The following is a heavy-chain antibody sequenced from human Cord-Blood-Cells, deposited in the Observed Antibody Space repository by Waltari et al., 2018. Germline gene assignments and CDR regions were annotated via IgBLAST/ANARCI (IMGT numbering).Heavy chain of an antibody. Sequence: QVQLQQWGAGLLKPSETLSLTCAVYGGSFSGYYWSWIRQPPGEGLEWIGEINHSGSTNYNPSLKSLVTISVDTSKSQFSLKLSSVTAADTAVYYCASDWYFDLWGRGTLVTVSS. V-gene: IGHV4-34*01. CDR1: GGSFSGYY. J-gene: IGHJ2*01. CDR3: ASDWYFDL. CDR2: INHSGST.